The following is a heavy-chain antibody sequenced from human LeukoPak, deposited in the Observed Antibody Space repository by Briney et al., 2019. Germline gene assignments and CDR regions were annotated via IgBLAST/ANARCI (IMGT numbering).Heavy chain of an antibody. CDR1: GGTFASYA. CDR2: IIPIFGTA. V-gene: IGHV1-69*13. D-gene: IGHD4-17*01. Sequence: GASVKVSCKASGGTFASYAISWVRQAPGQGLEWMGGIIPIFGTANYARKFQGRVTITADESTSTAYMELSSLRSEDTAVYYCARVGYGDYDSYDYWGQGTLVTVSS. J-gene: IGHJ4*02. CDR3: ARVGYGDYDSYDY.